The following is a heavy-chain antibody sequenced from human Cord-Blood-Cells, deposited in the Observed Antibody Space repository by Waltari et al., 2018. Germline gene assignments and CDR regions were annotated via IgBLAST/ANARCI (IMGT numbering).Heavy chain of an antibody. V-gene: IGHV1-69*01. CDR1: GGTFSSYA. CDR2: IIPIFGTA. CDR3: ARVVGAPKSYYYYYMDV. J-gene: IGHJ6*03. D-gene: IGHD1-26*01. Sequence: QVQLVQSGAEVKKPGSSVKVSCKASGGTFSSYAISWVRQAPGQGLEWMGGIIPIFGTANYAQKFQGRVTMTADESTSTAYMELSSLRSEDTAVYYCARVVGAPKSYYYYYMDVWGKGTTVTVSS.